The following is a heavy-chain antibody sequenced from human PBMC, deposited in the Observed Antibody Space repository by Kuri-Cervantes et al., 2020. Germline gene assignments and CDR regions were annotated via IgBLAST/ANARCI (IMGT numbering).Heavy chain of an antibody. D-gene: IGHD6-19*01. CDR3: ARGSGWLPDY. CDR2: ISYDGSNK. J-gene: IGHJ4*02. Sequence: GESLKISCAASGFTFSSYSMNWVRQAPGKGLEWVAVISYDGSNKYYADSVKGRFTISRDNAKNSLFLQMNSLRAEDTAVFYCARGSGWLPDYWGQGTLVTVSS. V-gene: IGHV3-30*03. CDR1: GFTFSSYS.